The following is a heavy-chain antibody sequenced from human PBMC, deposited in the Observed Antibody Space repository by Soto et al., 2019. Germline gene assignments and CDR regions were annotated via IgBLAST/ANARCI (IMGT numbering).Heavy chain of an antibody. Sequence: QVQLVQSGAEVKKPGSSVKVSCKASGYTFTNYAIHWVRQAPGQRLEWMGWINAGNGNTKYSQKFQDRVTMTRDTSASTVYMALSSLRFEDTAVYYCAREQQLDTGNFDYWGQGTLVTVSS. V-gene: IGHV1-3*01. D-gene: IGHD1-1*01. CDR1: GYTFTNYA. CDR2: INAGNGNT. CDR3: AREQQLDTGNFDY. J-gene: IGHJ4*02.